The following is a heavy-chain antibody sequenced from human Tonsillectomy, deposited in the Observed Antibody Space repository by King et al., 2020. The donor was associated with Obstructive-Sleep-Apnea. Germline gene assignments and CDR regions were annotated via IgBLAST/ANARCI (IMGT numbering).Heavy chain of an antibody. D-gene: IGHD6-13*01. Sequence: VQLVESGAEVKKPGASVKVSCKTSGYSFTVYDINWVRQAPGQGLEWMGWMDPNSGNTGYAQNFQGRVTLTRNTSINTAYMELSNLRSEDTAVYYCARRSSLKYNFFDPWGQGTLVTVSS. J-gene: IGHJ5*02. CDR2: MDPNSGNT. CDR3: ARRSSLKYNFFDP. V-gene: IGHV1-8*01. CDR1: GYSFTVYD.